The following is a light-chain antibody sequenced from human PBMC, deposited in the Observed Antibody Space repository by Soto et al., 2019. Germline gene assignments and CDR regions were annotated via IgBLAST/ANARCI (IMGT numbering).Light chain of an antibody. Sequence: DIQMTQSPATLSASVGDRVTITCRASQSVRSWLAWYQQKPGTAPKLLIFDASRLESGVPSRFSGSASGTEFTLTISSLQPEDFATYSCQQSYSTTWTFGQGTTVEIQ. CDR1: QSVRSW. J-gene: IGKJ1*01. CDR2: DAS. CDR3: QQSYSTTWT. V-gene: IGKV1-5*01.